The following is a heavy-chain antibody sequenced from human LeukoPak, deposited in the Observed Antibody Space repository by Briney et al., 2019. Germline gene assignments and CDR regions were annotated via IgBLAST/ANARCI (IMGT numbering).Heavy chain of an antibody. CDR3: GSGQWLVGVFY. V-gene: IGHV1-46*01. CDR2: INPSGGST. CDR1: GYTFTSYY. J-gene: IGHJ4*02. D-gene: IGHD6-19*01. Sequence: GASVKISCKASGYTFTSYYMHWVRQAPGQGLEWMGIINPSGGSTSYAQKFQGRVTMTRDTSITTVYMELSSLTSDDTAVYYCGSGQWLVGVFYWGQGTLVTVSS.